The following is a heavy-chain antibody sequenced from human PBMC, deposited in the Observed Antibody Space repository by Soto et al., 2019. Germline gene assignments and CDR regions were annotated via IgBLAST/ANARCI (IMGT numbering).Heavy chain of an antibody. J-gene: IGHJ4*02. V-gene: IGHV4-4*02. CDR3: ASRDPGTSVDY. CDR2: IYRTGST. D-gene: IGHD1-7*01. Sequence: QVQLQESGPGLVKPSGTLSLTCAVSGGSFTSNNWWTWVRQPPGQGLEWIGEIYRTGSTNYNPSLKGRVTISLDKSENQFSLKVPSLTAADTAVYYCASRDPGTSVDYWGQGTLVTVSS. CDR1: GGSFTSNNW.